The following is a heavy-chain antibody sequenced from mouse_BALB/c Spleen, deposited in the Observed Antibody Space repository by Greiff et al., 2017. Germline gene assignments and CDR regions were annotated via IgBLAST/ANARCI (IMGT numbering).Heavy chain of an antibody. Sequence: VHVKQSGPSLVKPSQTLSLTCSVTGDSITSGYWNWIRKFPGNKLEYMGYISYSGSTYYYPSLKSRISITRDTAKNQYYLQLNSVTTEDTATYYCARGLRFDYWGQGTTLTVSS. CDR1: GDSITSGY. CDR3: ARGLRFDY. CDR2: ISYSGST. V-gene: IGHV3-8*02. D-gene: IGHD1-1*01. J-gene: IGHJ2*01.